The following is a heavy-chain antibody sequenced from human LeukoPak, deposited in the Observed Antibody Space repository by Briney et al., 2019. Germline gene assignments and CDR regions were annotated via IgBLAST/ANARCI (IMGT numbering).Heavy chain of an antibody. J-gene: IGHJ6*03. Sequence: GGSLRLSCAASGFSFSSYAMSWVRQAPGKGLEWVGFIRSKAYGGTTEYAASVKGRFTISRDDSKSIAYLQMNSLKTEDTAVYYCTRAAGRWELTYYYYYYMDVWGKGTTVTISS. V-gene: IGHV3-49*04. CDR3: TRAAGRWELTYYYYYYMDV. CDR2: IRSKAYGGTT. D-gene: IGHD1-26*01. CDR1: GFSFSSYA.